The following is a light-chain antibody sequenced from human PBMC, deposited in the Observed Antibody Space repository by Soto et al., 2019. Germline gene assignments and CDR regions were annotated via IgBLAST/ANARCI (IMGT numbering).Light chain of an antibody. V-gene: IGKV3-15*01. CDR3: QHYNNWPPWT. CDR2: GAS. Sequence: IGVSQSPATLSVSPGERATFSCRASQSVSSNLAWYQQKPGQAPRLLIYGASIRATGIPARFSGSGSGTEFTLTISTLQSEDFAIYYCQHYNNWPPWTFGQGTKVDVK. J-gene: IGKJ1*01. CDR1: QSVSSN.